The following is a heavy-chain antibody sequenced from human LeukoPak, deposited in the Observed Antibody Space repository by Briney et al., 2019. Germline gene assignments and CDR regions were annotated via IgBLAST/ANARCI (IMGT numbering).Heavy chain of an antibody. V-gene: IGHV3-30-3*01. CDR3: ARGPIWYDSSGYYPPTGY. CDR1: GFTFSSYA. CDR2: ISYDGSNK. D-gene: IGHD3-22*01. J-gene: IGHJ4*02. Sequence: PGRSLRLSSAASGFTFSSYAMHWVRQAPGKRLEWVAVISYDGSNKYYADSVKGRFTISRDNSKNTLYLQMNSLRAEDTAVYYCARGPIWYDSSGYYPPTGYWGQGTLVTVSS.